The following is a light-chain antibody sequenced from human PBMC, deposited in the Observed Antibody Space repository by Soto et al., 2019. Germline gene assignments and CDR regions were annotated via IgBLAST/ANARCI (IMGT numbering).Light chain of an antibody. CDR2: DAS. CDR1: QTISSW. Sequence: DIQMTQSPSTLSGSVGDRVTITCRASQTISSWLAWYQQKPGKAPKLLIYDASSLESGVPSRFSGSGSGTEFTLTISGLQPGDSATYYCQQYNSYSPTFGQGTKVDIK. V-gene: IGKV1-5*01. CDR3: QQYNSYSPT. J-gene: IGKJ1*01.